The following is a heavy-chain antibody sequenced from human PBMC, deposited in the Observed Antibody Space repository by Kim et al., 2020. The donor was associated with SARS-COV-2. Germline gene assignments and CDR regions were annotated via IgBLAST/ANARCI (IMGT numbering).Heavy chain of an antibody. V-gene: IGHV3-30*01. J-gene: IGHJ4*02. D-gene: IGHD4-17*01. CDR3: ARAGGDYWYYFDY. Sequence: ATTVKGRFNITRDNSKNTLYLQMNGLRAGDTAVYYCARAGGDYWYYFDYWGQGTLVTVSS.